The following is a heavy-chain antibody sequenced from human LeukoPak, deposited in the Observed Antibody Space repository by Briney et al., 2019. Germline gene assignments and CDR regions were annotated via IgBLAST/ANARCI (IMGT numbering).Heavy chain of an antibody. CDR2: IYYSGST. Sequence: SETLSLTCTVSGGSISSYYWSWIRQPPGKGLEWIGYIYYSGSTNYNPSLKSRVTISVDTSKNQFSLKLSSVTAADTAVYYCARLVLQVGATDYYYYYYMDVWGKGTTVTVSS. D-gene: IGHD1-26*01. CDR1: GGSISSYY. V-gene: IGHV4-59*01. CDR3: ARLVLQVGATDYYYYYYMDV. J-gene: IGHJ6*03.